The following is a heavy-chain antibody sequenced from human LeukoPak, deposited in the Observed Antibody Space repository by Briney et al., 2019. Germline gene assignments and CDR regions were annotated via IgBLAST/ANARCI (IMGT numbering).Heavy chain of an antibody. CDR3: ARQSSGCYDY. CDR2: IHYSGST. CDR1: GGSISSDY. V-gene: IGHV4-59*08. J-gene: IGHJ4*02. D-gene: IGHD3-22*01. Sequence: PSETLSLTCTVSGGSISSDYWSWIRQPPGKGLEWIGYIHYSGSTNYNPSLKSRVTISIDTSKHQFSLKLSSVTAADTAVYYCARQSSGCYDYWGQGTLVTASS.